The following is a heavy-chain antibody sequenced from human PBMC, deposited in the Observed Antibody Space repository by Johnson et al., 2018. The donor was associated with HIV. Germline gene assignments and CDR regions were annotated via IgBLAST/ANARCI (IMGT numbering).Heavy chain of an antibody. CDR1: GFTFSSYA. CDR3: ARDREQLVRYAFDI. J-gene: IGHJ3*02. V-gene: IGHV3-30*04. D-gene: IGHD6-6*01. Sequence: QVQLVESGGGVVQPGRSLRLSCAASGFTFSSYAMHWVRQAPGKGLEWVAVISHDGSHKYYADSVKGRFSLSRDISKNMLYLQMHSLRAEDTAVYYCARDREQLVRYAFDIWGQGTMVTVSS. CDR2: ISHDGSHK.